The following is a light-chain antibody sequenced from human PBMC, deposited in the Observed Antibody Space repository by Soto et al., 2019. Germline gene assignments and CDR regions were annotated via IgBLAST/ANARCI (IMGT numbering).Light chain of an antibody. V-gene: IGKV3-15*01. J-gene: IGKJ1*01. CDR2: AAS. CDR3: QESPRT. CDR1: QSVRSK. Sequence: EIVMTQSPATLSVSPGERATLSCRASQSVRSKLAWYQQKPGQPPRLLIYAASTRATGIPVRFSGSGSGTDFTLTISRLEPEDFAVYYCQESPRTFGQGTKVEIK.